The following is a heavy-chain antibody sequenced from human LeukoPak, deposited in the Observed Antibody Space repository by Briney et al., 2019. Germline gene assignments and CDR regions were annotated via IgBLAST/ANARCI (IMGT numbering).Heavy chain of an antibody. CDR3: ASTDYYDSRGYGGSFAI. D-gene: IGHD3-22*01. V-gene: IGHV1-69*13. CDR1: GGTFSNYA. CDR2: IIPVFDTP. J-gene: IGHJ3*02. Sequence: SVKVSCKTSGGTFSNYAISWVRQAPGQGLEWMGGIIPVFDTPIYAQNFQGRVTITADESTSTVYMELSSLRSEDTAVYFCASTDYYDSRGYGGSFAIWGQGTMVTVSS.